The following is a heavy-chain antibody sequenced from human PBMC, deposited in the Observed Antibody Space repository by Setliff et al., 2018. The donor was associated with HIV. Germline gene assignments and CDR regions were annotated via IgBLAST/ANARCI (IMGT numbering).Heavy chain of an antibody. V-gene: IGHV1-69*13. J-gene: IGHJ5*02. CDR3: ATSPRGTYYDILSGRPRGWFDP. D-gene: IGHD3-9*01. CDR1: GGTSTSYA. Sequence: SVKVSCKASGGTSTSYAISWVRQAPGQGLEWMGGIIPVFGTANYAQKFQGRVTISADESTSTAYMELSSLRSEDTAVYYCATSPRGTYYDILSGRPRGWFDPWGQGTLVTVSS. CDR2: IIPVFGTA.